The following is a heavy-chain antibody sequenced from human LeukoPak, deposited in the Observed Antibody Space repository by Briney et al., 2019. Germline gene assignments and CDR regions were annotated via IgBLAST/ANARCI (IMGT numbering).Heavy chain of an antibody. V-gene: IGHV3-23*01. CDR2: LSGSGAGT. J-gene: IGHJ4*02. D-gene: IGHD3-3*01. CDR1: GFTFSDYA. Sequence: GSLRLSCAASGFTFSDYALGWVRQAPGRGLEWVATLSGSGAGTYYSDSVQGRFTISRDNSKRTLFLQMNSLRAEDTAFYYCAKAELGVDTFFDYWGQGTLVTVSS. CDR3: AKAELGVDTFFDY.